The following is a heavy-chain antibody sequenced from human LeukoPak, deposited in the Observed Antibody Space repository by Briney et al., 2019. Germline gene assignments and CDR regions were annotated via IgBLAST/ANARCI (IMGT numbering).Heavy chain of an antibody. CDR1: GFTFSSYG. Sequence: GGSLRLSCAASGFTFSSYGMHWVRQAPGKGLEWVAVIWYDGSNKYYADSVKGRFTISRDNSKNTLYLQMNSLRAEDTAVYYCAGDLAAAGIFDYWGQGTLVTVSS. CDR2: IWYDGSNK. V-gene: IGHV3-33*01. J-gene: IGHJ4*02. CDR3: AGDLAAAGIFDY. D-gene: IGHD6-13*01.